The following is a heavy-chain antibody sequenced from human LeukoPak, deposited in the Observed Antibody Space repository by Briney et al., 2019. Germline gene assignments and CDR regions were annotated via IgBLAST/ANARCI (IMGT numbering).Heavy chain of an antibody. D-gene: IGHD3-16*01. CDR3: ARRFWGASYYYYYYMDV. CDR1: GGSFSGYY. CDR2: INHSGST. Sequence: SETLSLTCAVYGGSFSGYYWSWIRQPPGKGLEWIGEINHSGSTNYNPSLKSRVTISVDTSKNQFSLKLSSVTAADTAVYYCARRFWGASYYYYYYMDVWGKGTTATISS. V-gene: IGHV4-34*01. J-gene: IGHJ6*03.